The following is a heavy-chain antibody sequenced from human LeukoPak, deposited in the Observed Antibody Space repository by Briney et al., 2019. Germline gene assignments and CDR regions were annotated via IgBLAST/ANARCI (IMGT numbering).Heavy chain of an antibody. D-gene: IGHD7-27*01. Sequence: PGGSLRLSCAASGFIFSSYSMNWVRQAPGKGLEWVSSISSSGSYKYYADSVKGQFTISRDNAKNSMYLQMNSLRAEDTAVYYCARITWGSYFDYWGQGTLVTVSS. CDR1: GFIFSSYS. V-gene: IGHV3-21*01. CDR3: ARITWGSYFDY. J-gene: IGHJ4*02. CDR2: ISSSGSYK.